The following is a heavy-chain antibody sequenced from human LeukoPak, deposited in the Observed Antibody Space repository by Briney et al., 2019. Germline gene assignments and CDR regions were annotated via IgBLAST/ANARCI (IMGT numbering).Heavy chain of an antibody. D-gene: IGHD3-3*01. J-gene: IGHJ5*02. V-gene: IGHV4-4*07. CDR2: IYTSGST. CDR3: ARDADFGGYGPSWFDP. Sequence: SETLSLTCTVSRVSLSIYYWSWIRQPPGEGLECIGRIYTSGSTNYNPSLTSRVTMSVDTPKNKFSLTLSSVTAADTAVEYWARDADFGGYGPSWFDPWGQGTLVTVSS. CDR1: RVSLSIYY.